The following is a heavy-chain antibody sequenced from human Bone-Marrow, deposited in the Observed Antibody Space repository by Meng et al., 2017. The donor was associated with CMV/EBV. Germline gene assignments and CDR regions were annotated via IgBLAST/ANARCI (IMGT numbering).Heavy chain of an antibody. J-gene: IGHJ2*01. CDR3: AKTPDIAVVPAHRGDWYFDL. Sequence: GESLKISCKGSGYSFTSYWIGWVRQMPGKGLEWMGIIYPSDSDTRYSPSFQGQVTISADKSISTAYLQWSSLKASDTAMYYCAKTPDIAVVPAHRGDWYFDLWGRGRLVTIYS. V-gene: IGHV5-51*01. CDR2: IYPSDSDT. D-gene: IGHD2-2*01. CDR1: GYSFTSYW.